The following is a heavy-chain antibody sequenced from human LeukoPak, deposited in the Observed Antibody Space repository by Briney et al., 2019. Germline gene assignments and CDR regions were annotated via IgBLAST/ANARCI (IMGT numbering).Heavy chain of an antibody. V-gene: IGHV3-21*01. CDR2: ISSSSSYI. D-gene: IGHD1-26*01. CDR3: ARAQNDKSGTHYYYYMDV. CDR1: GFTFSSYS. J-gene: IGHJ6*03. Sequence: GGSLRLSCAASGFTFSSYSMNWVRQAPGKGLEWVSSISSSSSYIYYADSVKGRFTISRDNAKNSLYLQMNSLRAEDTAVYYCARAQNDKSGTHYYYYMDVWGKGTTVTVSS.